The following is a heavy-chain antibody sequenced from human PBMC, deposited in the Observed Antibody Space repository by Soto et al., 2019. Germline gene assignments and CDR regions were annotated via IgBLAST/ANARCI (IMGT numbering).Heavy chain of an antibody. CDR2: INAGNGDT. CDR3: ARDRVDSGGTWVSGVFDY. J-gene: IGHJ4*02. D-gene: IGHD2-15*01. V-gene: IGHV1-3*01. CDR1: GYNFNSYA. Sequence: ASVKVSCKASGYNFNSYAMHWVRQAPGQGLEWMGWINAGNGDTKYSQKFQGRVIITRDTSASTAYMELSSLRFEDTAVYYCARDRVDSGGTWVSGVFDYWGQGILVTVSS.